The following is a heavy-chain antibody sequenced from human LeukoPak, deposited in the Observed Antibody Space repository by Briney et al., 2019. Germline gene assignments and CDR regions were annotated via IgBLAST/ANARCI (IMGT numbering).Heavy chain of an antibody. CDR1: GYTFTSYG. J-gene: IGHJ3*02. CDR2: ISAYNGNT. D-gene: IGHD3-22*01. V-gene: IGHV1-18*01. Sequence: GGSVQVSCKASGYTFTSYGISWVRPAPGQGLEWMGWISAYNGNTNYTQKLQGRVTMTTDTSTSTAYMELRSLRSDDTAVYYCARDKAYYYDSSGYPDAFDIWGQGTMVTVSS. CDR3: ARDKAYYYDSSGYPDAFDI.